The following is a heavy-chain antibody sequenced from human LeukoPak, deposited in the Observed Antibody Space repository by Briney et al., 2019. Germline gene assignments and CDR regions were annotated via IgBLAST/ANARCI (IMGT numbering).Heavy chain of an antibody. Sequence: GASVKVSCTASGGTFSSYAISWVRQAPGQGLEWMGGIIPIFGTANYAQKFHGRVTITADESTSTAYMELSSLRSEDTAVYYCARGGGDYVRNAFDIWGQGTMVTVSS. D-gene: IGHD4-17*01. V-gene: IGHV1-69*13. J-gene: IGHJ3*02. CDR2: IIPIFGTA. CDR3: ARGGGDYVRNAFDI. CDR1: GGTFSSYA.